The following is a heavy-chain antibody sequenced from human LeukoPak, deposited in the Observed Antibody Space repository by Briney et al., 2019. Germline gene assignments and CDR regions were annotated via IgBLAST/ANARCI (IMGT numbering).Heavy chain of an antibody. J-gene: IGHJ5*02. CDR2: TYHSEST. D-gene: IGHD6-13*01. V-gene: IGHV4-38-2*01. CDR1: GYSISSGYY. Sequence: SETLSLTCAVSGYSISSGYYWGWIRQPPGKGLEWIGSTYHSESTYYKPSLKSRVTISVDTSKNQFSLKLSSVTAADTAVYYCARHPDGYSSSWYSSPWGQGTLVTVSS. CDR3: ARHPDGYSSSWYSSP.